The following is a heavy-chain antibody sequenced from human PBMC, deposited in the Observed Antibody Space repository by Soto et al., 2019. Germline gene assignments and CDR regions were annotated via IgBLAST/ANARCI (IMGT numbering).Heavy chain of an antibody. CDR3: AKDPPGYDILTGYYPQRYFDD. Sequence: GGSLRLSCAASGFTFSSYAMSWVRQAPGKGLEWVSAISGSGGSTYYADSVKGRFTISRDNSKNTLYLQMNSLRAEDTAVYYCAKDPPGYDILTGYYPQRYFDDWGQGTLVTVSS. J-gene: IGHJ4*02. CDR2: ISGSGGST. D-gene: IGHD3-9*01. V-gene: IGHV3-23*01. CDR1: GFTFSSYA.